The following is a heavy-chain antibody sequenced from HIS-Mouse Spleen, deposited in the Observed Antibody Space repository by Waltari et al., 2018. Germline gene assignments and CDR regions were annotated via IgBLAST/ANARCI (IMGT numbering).Heavy chain of an antibody. D-gene: IGHD3-22*01. V-gene: IGHV3-53*02. Sequence: EVQLVETGGGLIQPGGSMRLSCAASGFTVSSNYMSWARQAPGKGLEWVSVIYSGGSTYYADSVKGRFTISRDNSKNTLYLQMNSLRAEDTAVYYCARGPSGSGYYYDYWGQGTLVTVSS. J-gene: IGHJ4*02. CDR2: IYSGGST. CDR3: ARGPSGSGYYYDY. CDR1: GFTVSSNY.